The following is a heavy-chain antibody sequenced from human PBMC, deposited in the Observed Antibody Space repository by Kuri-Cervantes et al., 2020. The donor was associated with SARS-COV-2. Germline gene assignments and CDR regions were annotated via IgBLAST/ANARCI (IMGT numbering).Heavy chain of an antibody. Sequence: GGSLRLSCAASGFTFSSYGMHWVRQAPGKGLEWVAVISYDGSNKYYADSGKGRFTISRDNSKNTLYLQMNSLRAEDTAVYYCAKVAEEDSSGWYPDYYYGMDVWGQGTTVTVSS. V-gene: IGHV3-30*18. CDR1: GFTFSSYG. D-gene: IGHD6-19*01. CDR3: AKVAEEDSSGWYPDYYYGMDV. J-gene: IGHJ6*02. CDR2: ISYDGSNK.